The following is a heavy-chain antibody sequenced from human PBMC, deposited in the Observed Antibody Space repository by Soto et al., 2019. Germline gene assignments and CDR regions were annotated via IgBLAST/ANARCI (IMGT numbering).Heavy chain of an antibody. J-gene: IGHJ4*02. V-gene: IGHV3-30-3*01. CDR2: ISYDGSNK. Sequence: QVQLVESGGGVVQPGRSLRLSCAASGFTFSSYAMHWVRQAPGKGLEWVAVISYDGSNKYYADSVKGRFTISRDNSKNTLYLQMNSLRAEDTAVYSCARDGGLGYWGQGTLVTVSS. CDR3: ARDGGLGY. CDR1: GFTFSSYA. D-gene: IGHD2-15*01.